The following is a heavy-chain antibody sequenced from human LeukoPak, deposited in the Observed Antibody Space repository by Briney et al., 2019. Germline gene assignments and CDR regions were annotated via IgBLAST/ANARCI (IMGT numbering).Heavy chain of an antibody. V-gene: IGHV3-53*01. D-gene: IGHD2-2*01. CDR1: GFTVSNNY. CDR2: IYSGGST. J-gene: IGHJ6*02. CDR3: ALCRLPFYGMDV. Sequence: PGGSLRLSCAASGFTVSNNYMSWVRQAPGKGLEWVSVIYSGGSTYYTDSVKGRFTISRDNSKNTLYLQMNSLRAEDTAVYSCALCRLPFYGMDVWGQGTTVTVSS.